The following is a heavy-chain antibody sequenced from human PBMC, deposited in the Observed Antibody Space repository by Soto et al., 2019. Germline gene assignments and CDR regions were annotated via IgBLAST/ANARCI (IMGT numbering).Heavy chain of an antibody. CDR2: IYYSGST. D-gene: IGHD3-9*01. CDR3: ARNYPGYGSVYQYDY. J-gene: IGHJ4*02. Sequence: SETLSLTCTVSGGSISSSSYYWGWIRQPPGKGLEWIGSIYYSGSTYYNPSLKSRVTISVDTSKNQFSLKLSSVTAADTAVYYCARNYPGYGSVYQYDYWGQATLVTVS. CDR1: GGSISSSSYY. V-gene: IGHV4-39*01.